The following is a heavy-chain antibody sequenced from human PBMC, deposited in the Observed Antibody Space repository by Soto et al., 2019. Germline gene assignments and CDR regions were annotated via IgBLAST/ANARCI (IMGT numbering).Heavy chain of an antibody. J-gene: IGHJ4*02. D-gene: IGHD4-17*01. CDR2: IYWDDDK. CDR1: GFSLRNSGVG. CDR3: AHLTTGGFYFDY. V-gene: IGHV2-5*02. Sequence: QITLKESGPTLVKPTQTLTLTCTFSGFSLRNSGVGVGWIRQPPGKALEWLALIYWDDDKRYSPSLKSRLTMXKNXSKNQVVLTMTNMDPVDTATYYCAHLTTGGFYFDYWGQGTLVTVSS.